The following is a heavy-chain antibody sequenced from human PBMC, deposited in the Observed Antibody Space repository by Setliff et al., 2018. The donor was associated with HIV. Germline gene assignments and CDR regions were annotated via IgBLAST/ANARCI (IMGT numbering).Heavy chain of an antibody. Sequence: GGSLRLSCVASGLPFYNYWMTWLRRAPGRGLEWVANIKQDGSDMHYIESVKGRFTIFRDNAKNSVFLQMNSLRAGDTGVYYCATQTGFYNSHWYDYWGQGTMVTVSS. CDR3: ATQTGFYNSHWYDY. CDR1: GLPFYNYW. J-gene: IGHJ4*02. V-gene: IGHV3-7*01. D-gene: IGHD6-13*01. CDR2: IKQDGSDM.